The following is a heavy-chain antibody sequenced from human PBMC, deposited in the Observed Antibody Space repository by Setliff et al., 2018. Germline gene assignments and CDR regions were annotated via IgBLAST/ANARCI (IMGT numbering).Heavy chain of an antibody. D-gene: IGHD2-2*01. CDR1: GCTFSNYG. CDR2: ISAYTGNT. J-gene: IGHJ4*02. CDR3: SRLVRYCTSTSCQGASGAEF. V-gene: IGHV1-18*01. Sequence: ASVKVSCKASGCTFSNYGITWVRQAPGRGLEWMGWISAYTGNTKYARKLQGRVTMTTDTSTSTAYLELRSLTSDDTAVYYCSRLVRYCTSTSCQGASGAEFWGQGTLVTVSS.